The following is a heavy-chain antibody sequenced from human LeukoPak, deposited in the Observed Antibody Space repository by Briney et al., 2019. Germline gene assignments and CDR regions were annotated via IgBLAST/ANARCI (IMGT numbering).Heavy chain of an antibody. CDR1: GFTFSNYG. V-gene: IGHV3-30*02. CDR3: SKDLTSDFGGDLDP. D-gene: IGHD3-10*01. J-gene: IGHJ5*02. Sequence: PGGSLRLSCAASGFTFSNYGMHWVRQAPGKGLEWVALISFDGSQKYHADSVKGRFTISRDNSKSTVYLQMNSLRVEDAAVYYCSKDLTSDFGGDLDPWGQGTLVTVSS. CDR2: ISFDGSQK.